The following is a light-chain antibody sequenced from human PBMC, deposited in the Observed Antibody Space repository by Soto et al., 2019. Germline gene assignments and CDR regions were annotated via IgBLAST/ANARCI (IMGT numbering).Light chain of an antibody. CDR2: AAS. Sequence: DIQMTQSPSSLSASVGDRVTITCRASQSISSYLNWYQQKPGKAPKLLIYAASSLQSGVPSRFNGSGSWTDFTLTISSLQPEDFATYYCQQSYSTPITFGQGTRLEIK. CDR3: QQSYSTPIT. CDR1: QSISSY. V-gene: IGKV1-39*01. J-gene: IGKJ5*01.